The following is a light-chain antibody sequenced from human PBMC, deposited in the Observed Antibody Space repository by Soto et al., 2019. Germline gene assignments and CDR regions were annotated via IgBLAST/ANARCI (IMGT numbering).Light chain of an antibody. CDR1: SGHSSYA. CDR2: LNSDGSH. V-gene: IGLV4-69*01. J-gene: IGLJ3*02. CDR3: QTWGTGIHWV. Sequence: QLVLTQSPSASASLGASVKLTCTLSSGHSSYAIAWHQQQPEKGPRYLMKLNSDGSHSKGDGIPDRFSGSSSGAERYLTMASLQSEYEADYSCQTWGTGIHWVFGAGTKLTVL.